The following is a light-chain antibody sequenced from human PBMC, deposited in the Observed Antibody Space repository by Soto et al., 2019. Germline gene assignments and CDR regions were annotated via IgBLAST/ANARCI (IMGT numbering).Light chain of an antibody. J-gene: IGKJ5*01. CDR1: QSISSY. CDR2: AAS. V-gene: IGKV1-39*01. CDR3: QQSYSTPA. Sequence: DIRMTQSPSSLSASVGDRVTITCRASQSISSYLNWYQQKPGKAPKLPIYAASSLQSGVPSRFSGSGSGTDLTLTISSLQPEDFATYYCQQSYSTPAFGPGTRLEIK.